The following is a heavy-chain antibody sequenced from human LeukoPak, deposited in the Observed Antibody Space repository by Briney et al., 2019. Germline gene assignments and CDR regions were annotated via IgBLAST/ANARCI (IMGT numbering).Heavy chain of an antibody. J-gene: IGHJ6*03. Sequence: SETLSLTCAVYGGSFSGYYWSWIRQPPGKGLEWIGGINHSGSTNYNPSLKSRVTISVDTSKNQFSLKLSSVTAADTAVYYCARGRRYDFWSGYYNSRVPYYYYYYMDVWGKGTTVTVSS. V-gene: IGHV4-34*01. D-gene: IGHD3-3*01. CDR3: ARGRRYDFWSGYYNSRVPYYYYYYMDV. CDR2: INHSGST. CDR1: GGSFSGYY.